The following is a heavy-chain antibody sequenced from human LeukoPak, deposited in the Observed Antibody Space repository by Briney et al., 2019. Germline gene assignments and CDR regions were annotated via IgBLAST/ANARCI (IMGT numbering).Heavy chain of an antibody. CDR1: GFTFSSYG. Sequence: PGRSLRLSCAASGFTFSSYGMHWVRQAPGKGLEWVAVIWYDGSNKYYADSVKGRFTISRDNSKNTLYLQMNSLRAEDTAVYYCARANEGVDYWGQGTLVTVSS. CDR3: ARANEGVDY. V-gene: IGHV3-33*01. D-gene: IGHD1-1*01. CDR2: IWYDGSNK. J-gene: IGHJ4*02.